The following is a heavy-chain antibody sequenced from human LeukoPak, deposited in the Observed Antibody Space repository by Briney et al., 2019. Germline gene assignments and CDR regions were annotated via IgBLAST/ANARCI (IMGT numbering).Heavy chain of an antibody. CDR2: ISSSSSYT. CDR1: GFTFSSYN. V-gene: IGHV3-21*01. D-gene: IGHD6-19*01. CDR3: AREKDSSGWFGPGSL. Sequence: GGSLRLSCAASGFTFSSYNMNWVRQAPVKGLEWVSSISSSSSYTYYADSVKGRFTISRDNAKNSLYLQMNSLRAEDAAVYYCAREKDSSGWFGPGSLWGQGTLVTVSS. J-gene: IGHJ4*02.